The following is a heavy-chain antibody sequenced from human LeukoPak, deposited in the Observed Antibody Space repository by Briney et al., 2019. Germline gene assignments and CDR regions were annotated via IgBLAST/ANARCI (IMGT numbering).Heavy chain of an antibody. CDR2: INPHSGAT. J-gene: IGHJ4*02. CDR3: AGVSSVLGEVIPFDY. CDR1: GYTFTGHY. D-gene: IGHD3-3*01. Sequence: ASVKVSFKASGYTFTGHYMHWVRQAPGQGLEWMGWINPHSGATDYAQKFQGRVTLTRDTSISTVYMELSRLRSDDTAVYYCAGVSSVLGEVIPFDYWGQGTLVTVSS. V-gene: IGHV1-2*02.